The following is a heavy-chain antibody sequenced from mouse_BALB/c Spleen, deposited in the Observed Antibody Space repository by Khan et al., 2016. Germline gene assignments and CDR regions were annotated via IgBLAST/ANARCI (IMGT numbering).Heavy chain of an antibody. CDR1: GYTFTDYY. D-gene: IGHD1-1*01. Sequence: QVQLQQSGPELVKPGASVKISGKDSGYTFTDYYINWVKQKPGQGREWIGWISPGRGNTKYNEKFKGKATLTVDTSSSTAYMQLSSLASEVTAVYFCPRLAHQSSRGAMDYWGQGTSFTVPS. CDR3: PRLAHQSSRGAMDY. V-gene: IGHV1-84*02. J-gene: IGHJ4*01. CDR2: ISPGRGNT.